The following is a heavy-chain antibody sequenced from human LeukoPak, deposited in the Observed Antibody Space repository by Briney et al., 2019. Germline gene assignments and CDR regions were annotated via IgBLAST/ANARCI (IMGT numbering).Heavy chain of an antibody. CDR3: ARGPLPDYYDSSGSLDH. D-gene: IGHD3-22*01. CDR2: IYYSGST. CDR1: GGSISSYY. J-gene: IGHJ4*02. V-gene: IGHV4-59*01. Sequence: PSETLSLTCTVSGGSISSYYLSWIRQPPGKGLEWIGYIYYSGSTNYNPSLKSRVTISVDTSKNQFSLKLSSVTAADTAVYYCARGPLPDYYDSSGSLDHWGQATLVTVSS.